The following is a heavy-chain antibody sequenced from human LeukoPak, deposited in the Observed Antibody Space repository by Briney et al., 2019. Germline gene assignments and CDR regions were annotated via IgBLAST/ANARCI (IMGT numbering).Heavy chain of an antibody. CDR2: INQDGGEK. Sequence: GGSLRLSCAVSGFTFSSYWMNWVHQAPGKGLEWVASINQDGGEKYYVDSVKDRFTISRVNAKNSLYLQMSSLRAEDTAVYYCARDGTAAGLYFDLWGQGTLVTVSS. CDR3: ARDGTAAGLYFDL. V-gene: IGHV3-7*01. D-gene: IGHD6-13*01. J-gene: IGHJ4*01. CDR1: GFTFSSYW.